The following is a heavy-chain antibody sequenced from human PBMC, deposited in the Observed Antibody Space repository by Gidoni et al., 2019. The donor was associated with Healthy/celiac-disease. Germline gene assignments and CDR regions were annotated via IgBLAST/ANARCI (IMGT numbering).Heavy chain of an antibody. Sequence: QVQLVQSGAEVKKPGASVKVSCKASGYTFTGYYMHWVRQAPGQGFERLGWINPNSGGTNYAQKFQGRVTMTRDTSISTAYMELSRLRSDDTAVYYCARDRGKTGTAFDPWGQGTLVTVSS. V-gene: IGHV1-2*02. J-gene: IGHJ5*02. CDR2: INPNSGGT. CDR3: ARDRGKTGTAFDP. CDR1: GYTFTGYY. D-gene: IGHD1-7*01.